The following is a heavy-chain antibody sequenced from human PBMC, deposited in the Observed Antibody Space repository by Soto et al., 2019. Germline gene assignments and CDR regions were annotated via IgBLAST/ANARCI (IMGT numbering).Heavy chain of an antibody. CDR3: AKDSCAGRCSSTSFDY. Sequence: EVQLVESGGGLVQPGRSLRLSCAASGFTFDDYAMHWVRQALGKGLEWVSGISWNSGSIGYADSVKGRFTISRDNAKNSLYLQMNSLRAEDTALYYCAKDSCAGRCSSTSFDYWGQGTLVTVSS. J-gene: IGHJ4*02. CDR1: GFTFDDYA. V-gene: IGHV3-9*01. D-gene: IGHD2-2*01. CDR2: ISWNSGSI.